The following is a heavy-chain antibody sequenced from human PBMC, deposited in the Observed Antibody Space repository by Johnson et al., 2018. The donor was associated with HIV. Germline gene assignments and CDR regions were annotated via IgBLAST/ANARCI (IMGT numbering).Heavy chain of an antibody. CDR3: ARESTLDAFDI. V-gene: IGHV3-30*04. CDR1: GFTFVGHA. Sequence: QVQLVESGGGLVQPGGSLRLSCVASGFTFVGHAMHWVRQAPGEGLDWVAAISYDGSVQSYADSVKGRFTISRDNSKNTLYLQVDSLGAEDTAVYYCARESTLDAFDIWGQGTMVTVSS. J-gene: IGHJ3*02. CDR2: ISYDGSVQ.